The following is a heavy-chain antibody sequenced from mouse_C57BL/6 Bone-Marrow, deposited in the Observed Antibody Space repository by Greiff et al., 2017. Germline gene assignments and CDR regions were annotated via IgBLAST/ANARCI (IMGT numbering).Heavy chain of an antibody. J-gene: IGHJ4*01. V-gene: IGHV5-6*01. CDR3: ARERQIYYDYDVPPSY. Sequence: EVQVVESGGDLVKPGGSLKLSCAASGFTFSSYGMSWVRQTPDKRLEWVATISSGGSYTYYPDSVKGRFTISRDNAKNTLYLQMSSLKSEDTAMYYCARERQIYYDYDVPPSYWGQGTSVTVSS. CDR1: GFTFSSYG. D-gene: IGHD2-4*01. CDR2: ISSGGSYT.